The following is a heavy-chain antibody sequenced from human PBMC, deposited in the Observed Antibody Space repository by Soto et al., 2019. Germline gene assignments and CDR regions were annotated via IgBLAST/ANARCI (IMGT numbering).Heavy chain of an antibody. CDR1: GYSFTTYW. Sequence: GSLKISCKGSGYSFTTYWISWVRQMPGKGLEWMGRIDPSDSYTNYSPSFQGRFTISRDNSKNTLYLQMNSLRAEDTAVYYCAKDPLAAAGHFDYWGQGTLVTVSS. J-gene: IGHJ4*02. D-gene: IGHD6-13*01. V-gene: IGHV5-10-1*04. CDR2: IDPSDSYT. CDR3: AKDPLAAAGHFDY.